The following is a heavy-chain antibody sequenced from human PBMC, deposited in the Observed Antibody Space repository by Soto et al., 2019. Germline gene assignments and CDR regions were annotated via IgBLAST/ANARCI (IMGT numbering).Heavy chain of an antibody. CDR1: GFTFSNYG. V-gene: IGHV3-33*01. J-gene: IGHJ6*02. CDR3: GRVDRYYGMDV. CDR2: IWYDGRSK. Sequence: QVQLVESGGGVVQPGRSLRLSCAASGFTFSNYGLHWVRQAPGKGLEWVADIWYDGRSKNYVDSVKGRFTISRDNSKNTLHLEMSSLRAEDSAVYYCGRVDRYYGMDVWGQGTTVTVSS.